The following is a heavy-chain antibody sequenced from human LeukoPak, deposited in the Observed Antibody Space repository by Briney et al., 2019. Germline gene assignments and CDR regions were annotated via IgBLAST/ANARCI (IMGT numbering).Heavy chain of an antibody. D-gene: IGHD3-16*02. Sequence: GRSLRLSCAASGFTFTRYGMHWVRQAPGKGLEWVAMISYDGTYKYYGDSVKGRVTISRDNSENTLYVEMSSLRVDDTAKYYCALDGITFGGVIVRGGMDVWGQGTTVIVSS. CDR2: ISYDGTYK. CDR1: GFTFTRYG. J-gene: IGHJ6*02. V-gene: IGHV3-30*03. CDR3: ALDGITFGGVIVRGGMDV.